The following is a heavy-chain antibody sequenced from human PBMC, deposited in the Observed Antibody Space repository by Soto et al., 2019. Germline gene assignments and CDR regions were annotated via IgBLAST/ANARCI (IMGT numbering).Heavy chain of an antibody. CDR2: INHSGST. D-gene: IGHD3-10*01. CDR1: GGSFSGYY. V-gene: IGHV4-34*01. Sequence: ASETLSLTCAVYGGSFSGYYWSWIRQPPGKGLEWIGEINHSGSTNYNPSLKSRVTISVDTSKNQFSLKLSSVTAADTAVYYCAGSGSYSYYYYGMDVWGQGTTVTVSS. CDR3: AGSGSYSYYYYGMDV. J-gene: IGHJ6*02.